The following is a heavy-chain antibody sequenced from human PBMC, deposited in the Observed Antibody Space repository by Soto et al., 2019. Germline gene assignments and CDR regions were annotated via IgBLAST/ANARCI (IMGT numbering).Heavy chain of an antibody. J-gene: IGHJ6*03. CDR1: GGSISGHY. V-gene: IGHV4-59*08. CDR2: MYYSGST. CDR3: ARGPYYDLIWNYYYMDV. Sequence: QVQLQYSGPGLVKPSETLSLSCSVSGGSISGHYWSWVRQTPGKGLEWIGYMYYSGSTNYNPSLKSRVTISVDTSKNHFSLRLTSVTAADTAVYYCARGPYYDLIWNYYYMDVWGKGTTVTVSS. D-gene: IGHD3-16*01.